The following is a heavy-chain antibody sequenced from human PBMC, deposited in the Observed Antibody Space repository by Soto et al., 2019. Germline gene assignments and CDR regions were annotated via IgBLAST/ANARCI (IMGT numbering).Heavy chain of an antibody. D-gene: IGHD3-10*01. Sequence: QVQLVQSGAEVKKPGASVKVSCKASGYTFTSYGISWVRQAPGQGLEWMGWISTYNGNTNYAQKLQGRVTMTTDTSKSPAYMELGSLRSDDRAVYYCARDRGFVGRAPPVDYWGQGTLVTVSS. CDR1: GYTFTSYG. CDR2: ISTYNGNT. V-gene: IGHV1-18*01. CDR3: ARDRGFVGRAPPVDY. J-gene: IGHJ4*02.